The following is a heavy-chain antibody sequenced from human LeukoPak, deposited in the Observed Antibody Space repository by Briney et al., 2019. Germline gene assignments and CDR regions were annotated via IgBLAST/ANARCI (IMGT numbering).Heavy chain of an antibody. Sequence: SETLSLTCAVYGGSFSGYYWSWIRQPPGKGLEWIGEINHSGSTNYNPSLKSRVTISVDTSKNQFSLKLSSVTAADTAVYYCARSSGSYYFWGPADYWGQGTLVTVSS. CDR1: GGSFSGYY. CDR3: ARSSGSYYFWGPADY. D-gene: IGHD1-26*01. J-gene: IGHJ4*02. CDR2: INHSGST. V-gene: IGHV4-34*01.